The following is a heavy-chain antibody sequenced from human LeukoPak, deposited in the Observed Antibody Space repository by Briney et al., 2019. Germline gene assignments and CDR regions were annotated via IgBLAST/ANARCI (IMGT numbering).Heavy chain of an antibody. CDR1: GYAFTSYS. J-gene: IGHJ4*02. CDR3: ARVWGSGSYYDY. D-gene: IGHD3-10*01. Sequence: ASVKVSCKASGYAFTSYSMHWVRQAPGQGHEWMGIINPSGGGTSCAQKLQGRVTMTRDTSTSTVYMELSSLRSEDTAVYYCARVWGSGSYYDYWGQGTLVTVSS. CDR2: INPSGGGT. V-gene: IGHV1-46*01.